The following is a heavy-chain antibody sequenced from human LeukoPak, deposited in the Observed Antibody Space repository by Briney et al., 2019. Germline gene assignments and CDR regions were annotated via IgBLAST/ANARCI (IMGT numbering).Heavy chain of an antibody. V-gene: IGHV3-21*01. CDR2: ISSSSSYI. D-gene: IGHD5-12*01. CDR1: GFTFSSYS. Sequence: GGSLRLSCAASGFTFSSYSMNWVRQAPGKGLEWVSSISSSSSYIYYADSVKGRFTISRDNAKNSLYLQMNSLRAEDTAVYYCARARLPTITDPFDSWGQGTLVTVSS. J-gene: IGHJ5*01. CDR3: ARARLPTITDPFDS.